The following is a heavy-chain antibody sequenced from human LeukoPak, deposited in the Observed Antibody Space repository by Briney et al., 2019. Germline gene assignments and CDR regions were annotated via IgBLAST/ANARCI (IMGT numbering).Heavy chain of an antibody. CDR2: IHNSGST. CDR3: ARHKSSSSWPYYFDY. J-gene: IGHJ4*02. CDR1: GGSISSSSYY. D-gene: IGHD6-13*01. V-gene: IGHV4-39*01. Sequence: PSETLSLTCTVSGGSISSSSYYWGWVRQPPGKGLEWIGSIHNSGSTYYNLSLKSRVTISVDTSKKQFSLKLSSVTAADTAVYYCARHKSSSSWPYYFDYWGQGTLVAVSS.